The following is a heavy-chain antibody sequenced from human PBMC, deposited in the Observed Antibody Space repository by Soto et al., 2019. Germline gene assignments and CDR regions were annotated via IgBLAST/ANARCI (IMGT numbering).Heavy chain of an antibody. J-gene: IGHJ6*02. CDR1: GGSISSYY. CDR3: ASVREDYYYYYGMDV. Sequence: QVQLQESGPGLVKPSETLSLICTVSGGSISSYYWSWIRQPPGKGLEWIGYIYYSGSTNYNPSLKSRVTISVDTSKNQFSLKLSSVTAADTAVYYRASVREDYYYYYGMDVWGQGTTVTVSS. V-gene: IGHV4-59*08. CDR2: IYYSGST. D-gene: IGHD2-8*01.